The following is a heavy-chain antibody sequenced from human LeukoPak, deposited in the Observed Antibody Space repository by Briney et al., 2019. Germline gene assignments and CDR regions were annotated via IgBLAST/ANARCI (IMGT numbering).Heavy chain of an antibody. D-gene: IGHD6-19*01. Sequence: GASVKVSCKASGGTFSSYAISWVRQAPGQGLEWMGWINTNTGNPTYAQGFTGRFVFSLDTSVSTAYLQISSLKAEDTAVYYCATTHGLSSGWYILGPPDYWGQGTLVTVSS. CDR3: ATTHGLSSGWYILGPPDY. J-gene: IGHJ4*02. CDR1: GGTFSSYA. CDR2: INTNTGNP. V-gene: IGHV7-4-1*02.